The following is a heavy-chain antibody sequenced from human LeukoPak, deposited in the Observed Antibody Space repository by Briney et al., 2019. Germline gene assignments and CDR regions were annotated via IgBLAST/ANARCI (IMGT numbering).Heavy chain of an antibody. V-gene: IGHV4-30-2*01. Sequence: TXXXTCAVSXXXXXXXXYSXSXIXQXXXXXXXXXXXIYHSGSTYYNPSLKSRVTISVDRSKNQFSLKLSSVTAADTAVYYCARAGGDYVGYYYGMDVWGQGTTVTVSS. D-gene: IGHD3-16*01. CDR3: ARAGGDYVGYYYGMDV. J-gene: IGHJ6*02. CDR2: IYHSGST. CDR1: XXXXXXXXYS.